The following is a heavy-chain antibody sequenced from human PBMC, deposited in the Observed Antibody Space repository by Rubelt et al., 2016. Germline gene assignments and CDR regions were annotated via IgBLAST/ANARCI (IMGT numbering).Heavy chain of an antibody. J-gene: IGHJ4*02. D-gene: IGHD3-3*01. V-gene: IGHV3-21*01. CDR1: GFTFSSYS. CDR2: ISRSGTSI. CDR3: ARAPWRADF. Sequence: EVQLVESGGGLVQPGGSLRLSCAASGFTFSSYSMNWVRQAPGKGLEWVSSISRSGTSIYYADSVRGRFTISGENAKDVMYLQMNSLRADDTAGYYCARAPWRADFRGQGTLVTVSS.